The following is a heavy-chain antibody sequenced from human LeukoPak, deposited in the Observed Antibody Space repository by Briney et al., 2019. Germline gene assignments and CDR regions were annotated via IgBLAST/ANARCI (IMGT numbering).Heavy chain of an antibody. Sequence: PSETLSLTCRVSGGSLSSSRYYWGWIRQPPGKGLEWIGSIYYSGSTYHNPSLKSRVTISVDTSKNQFSLKLSSVTAADTAVYYCASHADSGFGELAFDYWGQGTLVTVSS. CDR3: ASHADSGFGELAFDY. V-gene: IGHV4-39*01. J-gene: IGHJ4*02. D-gene: IGHD3-10*01. CDR1: GGSLSSSRYY. CDR2: IYYSGST.